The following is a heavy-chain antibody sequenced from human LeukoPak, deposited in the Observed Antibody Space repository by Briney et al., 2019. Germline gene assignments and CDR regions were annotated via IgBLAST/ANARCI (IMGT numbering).Heavy chain of an antibody. CDR3: TSSILVGAGTPDAFHI. CDR2: IRSKAYGGTT. D-gene: IGHD1-26*01. Sequence: GATLTLTCTASGFTISDYAMSWIRQAPGKGLEWVGFIRSKAYGGTTASPTSVKGRFTISRDNSKSIDQLQMNTLNTAVTDIYHCTSSILVGAGTPDAFHIWGQGTMVTVSS. CDR1: GFTISDYA. J-gene: IGHJ3*02. V-gene: IGHV3-49*03.